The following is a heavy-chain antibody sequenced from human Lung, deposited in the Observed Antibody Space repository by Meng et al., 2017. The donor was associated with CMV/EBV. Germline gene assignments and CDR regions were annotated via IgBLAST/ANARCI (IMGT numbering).Heavy chain of an antibody. CDR1: GFAFSSFA. Sequence: GGSLRLXXAASGFAFSSFAMHWVRQAPGKGLQWVAFIRYDGTNTYHADPVKGRFSISRDNSKNTLYLQMNSLRAEDTAVYYCAKGGYCTSSSCYMDWYFDLWGRGTRVTVSS. J-gene: IGHJ2*01. D-gene: IGHD2-2*02. V-gene: IGHV3-30*02. CDR3: AKGGYCTSSSCYMDWYFDL. CDR2: IRYDGTNT.